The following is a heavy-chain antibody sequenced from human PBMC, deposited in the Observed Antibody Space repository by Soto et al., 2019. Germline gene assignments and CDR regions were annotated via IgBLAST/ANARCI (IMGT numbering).Heavy chain of an antibody. Sequence: QVQLQESGPGLVKPSGTLSLTCAVSSGSISSNKWWSWVRQPPGKGLEWIGEIFQSGSTNYSPSLNSRVTISVDSSKNQFSLKVSSVTAADTAVYYCARSGSGYYYMDVWGKGTTVTVSS. CDR1: SGSISSNKW. CDR2: IFQSGST. J-gene: IGHJ6*03. CDR3: ARSGSGYYYMDV. D-gene: IGHD3-22*01. V-gene: IGHV4-4*02.